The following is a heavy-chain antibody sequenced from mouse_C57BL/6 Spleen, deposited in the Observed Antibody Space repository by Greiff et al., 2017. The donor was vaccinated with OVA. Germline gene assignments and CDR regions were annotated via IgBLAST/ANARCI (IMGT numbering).Heavy chain of an antibody. Sequence: VKLQQPGAELVRPGSSVKLSCKASGYTFTSYWMHWVKQRPIQGLEWIGNIDPSDSETHYNQKFKDKATLTVDKSSSTAYMQLSSLTSEDSAVYYCARRGSSYETWFAYWGQGTLVTVSA. D-gene: IGHD1-1*01. CDR1: GYTFTSYW. CDR2: IDPSDSET. J-gene: IGHJ3*01. V-gene: IGHV1-52*01. CDR3: ARRGSSYETWFAY.